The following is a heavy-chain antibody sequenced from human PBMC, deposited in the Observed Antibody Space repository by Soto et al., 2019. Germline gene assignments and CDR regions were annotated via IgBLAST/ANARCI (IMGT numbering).Heavy chain of an antibody. J-gene: IGHJ4*02. V-gene: IGHV4-4*02. Sequence: QVLLQESGPGLVQPSGTLSLSCAVSGGSVSSSFFWGWVRQPPGKGLEWIGDIFHSGSFNYNPSLRSRVTISIDKYKNQFSLELNSVTTADTAVYYFARSFGWYAIDYWGQGTLVIVSS. D-gene: IGHD6-19*01. CDR3: ARSFGWYAIDY. CDR1: GGSVSSSFF. CDR2: IFHSGSF.